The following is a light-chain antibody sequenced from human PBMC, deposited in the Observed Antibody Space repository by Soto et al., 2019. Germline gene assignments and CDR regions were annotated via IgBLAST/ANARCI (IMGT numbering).Light chain of an antibody. J-gene: IGLJ2*01. V-gene: IGLV2-14*03. CDR2: DVS. CDR1: SSDIGARNY. CDR3: SSYSSSNTHVV. Sequence: QSALTQPASVSGSPGQSITISCTGTSSDIGARNYVSWYQQHPGKAPRLMIYDVSNRPSGVSYRFSGSKSGNTAYLTISGLHAEDEADYYCSSYSSSNTHVVFGGGTKVTVL.